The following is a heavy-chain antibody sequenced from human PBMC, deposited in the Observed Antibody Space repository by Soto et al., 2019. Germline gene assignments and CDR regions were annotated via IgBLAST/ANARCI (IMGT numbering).Heavy chain of an antibody. V-gene: IGHV3-30-3*01. J-gene: IGHJ5*02. CDR3: ARDGKLPYYDFWSGYENWFDP. Sequence: GSLRLAGAASVFTFSSYAVHWVRRAPGKGLEWVAVISYDGSNKYYADSVKGRFTITRDNSKNTLYLQMNSLRAEDTAVYYCARDGKLPYYDFWSGYENWFDPWGQGTLVTVSS. D-gene: IGHD3-3*01. CDR1: VFTFSSYA. CDR2: ISYDGSNK.